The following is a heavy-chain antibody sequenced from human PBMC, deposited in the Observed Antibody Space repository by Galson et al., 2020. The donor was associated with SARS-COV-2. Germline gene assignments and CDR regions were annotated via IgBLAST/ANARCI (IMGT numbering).Heavy chain of an antibody. CDR2: IVVGSGDT. D-gene: IGHD2-8*01. CDR1: GFTLTTSV. CDR3: AAAETGEMGSYYYYMDV. V-gene: IGHV1-58*02. Sequence: ASVKVSCKASGFTLTTSVMQWVRQARGQRLEWIGWIVVGSGDTKYAQKFHERVTITRDMSTSTAYMELSSLRSEDTAVYYCAAAETGEMGSYYYYMDVWGKGTTVTVSS. J-gene: IGHJ6*03.